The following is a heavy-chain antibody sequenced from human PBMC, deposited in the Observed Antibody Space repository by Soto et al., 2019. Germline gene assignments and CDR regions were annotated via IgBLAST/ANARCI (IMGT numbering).Heavy chain of an antibody. J-gene: IGHJ3*02. CDR2: LYYGRSA. CDR3: ASSSLGYCSAGTCYRTQRDVFDI. Sequence: SETLSLTCAVSGDSISSFYCMWIRQPPGKGLESIGYLYYGRSANYNPSLKSRVTLSVDTSTNQCSLKLSSVTAADTAVYYCASSSLGYCSAGTCYRTQRDVFDIWGQGTMVTVSS. D-gene: IGHD2-15*01. V-gene: IGHV4-59*08. CDR1: GDSISSFY.